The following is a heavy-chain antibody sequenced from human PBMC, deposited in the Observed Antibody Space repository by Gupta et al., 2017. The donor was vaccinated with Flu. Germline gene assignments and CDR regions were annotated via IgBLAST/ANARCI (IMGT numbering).Heavy chain of an antibody. D-gene: IGHD5-18*01. CDR3: ARGPRWGYSYGYLPD. Sequence: IRQPPGKGLEWIGEINHSGSTNYNPSLKSRVTISVDTSKNQFSLKLSSVTAADTAVYYCARGPRWGYSYGYLPDWGQGTLVTVSS. V-gene: IGHV4-34*01. CDR2: INHSGST. J-gene: IGHJ4*02.